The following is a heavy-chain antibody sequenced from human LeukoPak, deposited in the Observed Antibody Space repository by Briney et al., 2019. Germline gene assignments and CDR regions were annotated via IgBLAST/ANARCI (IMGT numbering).Heavy chain of an antibody. CDR3: ARPSSGWYVLDY. CDR1: GYSFTSYW. CDR2: IDPSDSYT. V-gene: IGHV5-10-1*01. D-gene: IGHD6-19*01. J-gene: IGHJ4*02. Sequence: GESLKISCKGSGYSFTSYWISWVRQMPGKGLEWMGRIDPSDSYTNYSPSFQGHVTISADKSISTAYLQWSSLKASYTAMYYCARPSSGWYVLDYWGQGTLVTVSS.